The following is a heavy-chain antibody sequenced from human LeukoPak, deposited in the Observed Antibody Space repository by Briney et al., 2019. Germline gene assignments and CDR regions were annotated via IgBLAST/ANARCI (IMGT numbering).Heavy chain of an antibody. Sequence: SETLSLTCAVYGGSFSGYCWSWIRQPPGKGLEWIGEINHSGSTNFNPSLKSRVTISVDTSKNQFSLKLSSVTAADTAVYYCARRQNSVTIFGMIRVGYYYMDVWGKGTTVTVSS. D-gene: IGHD3-3*01. V-gene: IGHV4-34*01. J-gene: IGHJ6*03. CDR3: ARRQNSVTIFGMIRVGYYYMDV. CDR1: GGSFSGYC. CDR2: INHSGST.